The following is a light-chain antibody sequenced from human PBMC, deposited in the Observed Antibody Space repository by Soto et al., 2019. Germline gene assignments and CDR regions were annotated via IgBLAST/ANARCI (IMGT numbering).Light chain of an antibody. CDR2: AAS. V-gene: IGKV1-39*01. J-gene: IGKJ4*01. Sequence: DLQMTQSPSSLSASVGDRVTVTCRASQHISIYLNWYQQKPGKVPKLLIYAASTLQSGVPPRFSGSGSGTDFTLTISSLQPEDFATYYCQQSYIVPLTFGGGTTVEIK. CDR3: QQSYIVPLT. CDR1: QHISIY.